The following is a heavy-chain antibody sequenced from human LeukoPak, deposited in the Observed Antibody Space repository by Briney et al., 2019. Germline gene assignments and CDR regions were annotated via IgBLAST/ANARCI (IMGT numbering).Heavy chain of an antibody. CDR3: ARGDSSSLDN. V-gene: IGHV1-8*03. CDR2: INPNSGAT. Sequence: ASVKVSCKASGYTFIAYYMFWVRQAPGQGLEWMGWINPNSGATGHAQKFQGRVTITRNTSISTAYMELSSLRSEDTAVYYCARGDSSSLDNWGQGTLVTVSS. J-gene: IGHJ4*02. D-gene: IGHD6-6*01. CDR1: GYTFIAYY.